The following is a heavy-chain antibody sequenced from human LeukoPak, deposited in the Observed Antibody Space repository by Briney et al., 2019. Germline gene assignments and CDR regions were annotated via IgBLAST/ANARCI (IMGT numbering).Heavy chain of an antibody. Sequence: SVKVSCKASGGTFSSYAIGWVRQAPGQGLEWMGGIIPIFGTANYAQKFQGRVTITADESTSTAYMELSSLRSEDTAVYYCARDRPVDDFWSGYYTGFDYWGQGTLVTVYS. CDR2: IIPIFGTA. CDR1: GGTFSSYA. J-gene: IGHJ4*02. D-gene: IGHD3-3*01. CDR3: ARDRPVDDFWSGYYTGFDY. V-gene: IGHV1-69*13.